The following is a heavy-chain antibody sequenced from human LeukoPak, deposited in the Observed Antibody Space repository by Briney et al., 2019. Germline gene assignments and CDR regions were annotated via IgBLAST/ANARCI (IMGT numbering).Heavy chain of an antibody. Sequence: SPVKVSCKASGYTFTGYYMHWVRQAPGQGLEWMGWINPKTGDTNYAQKFQGRVTMTRDTSISTAYMELSRLRSDDTAVYYCARGSVVVPAATTEWGQGTLVAVPA. CDR2: INPKTGDT. CDR1: GYTFTGYY. CDR3: ARGSVVVPAATTE. V-gene: IGHV1-2*02. J-gene: IGHJ4*02. D-gene: IGHD2-2*01.